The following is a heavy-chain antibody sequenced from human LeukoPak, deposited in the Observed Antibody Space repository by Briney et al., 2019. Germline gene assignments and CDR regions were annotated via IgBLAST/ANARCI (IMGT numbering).Heavy chain of an antibody. V-gene: IGHV3-30*02. Sequence: GGSLRLSCAVSGFTFSSYGMHWVRQAPGKGLGGVAFIRYDGSNTYYADSVKGRFTISRDNSKNTLYLQMDTLRAEDTAVYYCAKSYSSGSGSYSAGHFDYWGQGTLVTVSS. J-gene: IGHJ4*02. CDR1: GFTFSSYG. D-gene: IGHD3-10*01. CDR2: IRYDGSNT. CDR3: AKSYSSGSGSYSAGHFDY.